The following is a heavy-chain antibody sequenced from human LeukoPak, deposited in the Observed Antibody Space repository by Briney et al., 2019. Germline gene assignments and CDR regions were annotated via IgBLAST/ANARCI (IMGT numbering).Heavy chain of an antibody. CDR1: GFTFSSYS. CDR2: ISSSSSYI. CDR3: ARDIPTHCSGGSCHGTPWFDP. V-gene: IGHV3-21*01. D-gene: IGHD2-15*01. Sequence: GGSLRLSCAASGFTFSSYSMNWVRQAPGKGLEWVSSISSSSSYIYYADSVKGRFTISRDNAKNSLYLQMNSLRAEDTAVYYCARDIPTHCSGGSCHGTPWFDPWGQGTQGTVSS. J-gene: IGHJ5*02.